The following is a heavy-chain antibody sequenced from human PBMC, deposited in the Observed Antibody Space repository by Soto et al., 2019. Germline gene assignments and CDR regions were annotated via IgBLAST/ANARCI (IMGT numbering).Heavy chain of an antibody. Sequence: EVQLLDFGGDLVQPGGSLRLSCAASGFTFSNYVMSWVRQAPGKGLEWVSAISGSGGSTYSADFVKGRFTISRDNSKNTLYLQMDSLRAEDTAVYYCAKGNNLEWFLSPIAYWGQGPLVTVSS. CDR1: GFTFSNYV. J-gene: IGHJ4*02. D-gene: IGHD3-3*01. CDR2: ISGSGGST. CDR3: AKGNNLEWFLSPIAY. V-gene: IGHV3-23*01.